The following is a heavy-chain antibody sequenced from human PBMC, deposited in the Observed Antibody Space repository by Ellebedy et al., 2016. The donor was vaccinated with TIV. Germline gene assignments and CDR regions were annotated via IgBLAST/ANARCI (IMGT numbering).Heavy chain of an antibody. CDR2: IDWDGGST. D-gene: IGHD6-13*01. CDR1: GFTFDKYG. Sequence: GESLKISCAASGFTFDKYGMSWVRQVPGKGLEWVSGIDWDGGSTSYADSVKGRFTISRDIAKKSLYLQMNSLRAEDTDLYYCARDTNPQSSSWYVYYYMDVWGKGTAVTVSS. J-gene: IGHJ6*03. V-gene: IGHV3-20*04. CDR3: ARDTNPQSSSWYVYYYMDV.